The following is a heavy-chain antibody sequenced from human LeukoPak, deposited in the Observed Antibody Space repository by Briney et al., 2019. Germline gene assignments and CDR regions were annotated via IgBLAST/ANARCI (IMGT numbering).Heavy chain of an antibody. CDR1: GYTFTNYG. CDR3: ARGGVSNSWYRTPDY. V-gene: IGHV1-18*01. D-gene: IGHD6-13*01. Sequence: GASVKVSCKASGYTFTNYGLSWARQAPGQGLEWMGWISTYNGNTNYAQKFQGRVTMTTDTSTSTVYMEMRSLRSDDTAVYYCARGGVSNSWYRTPDYWGQGTLVTVSS. CDR2: ISTYNGNT. J-gene: IGHJ4*02.